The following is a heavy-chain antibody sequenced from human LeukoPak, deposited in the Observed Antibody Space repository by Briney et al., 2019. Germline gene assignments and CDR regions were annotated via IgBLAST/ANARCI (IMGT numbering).Heavy chain of an antibody. CDR1: GGSISSNAYY. CDR3: AYSGSYGHLGY. Sequence: PAETLSLTCTVSGGSISSNAYYWAWIRQPPGKGLEWIGSIYSSVSTYYNPSLKSRVTISVDTSKNQFSLRLSSVTAADTALYYCAYSGSYGHLGYWGQGIPVTVSS. D-gene: IGHD1-26*01. J-gene: IGHJ4*02. V-gene: IGHV4-39*01. CDR2: IYSSVST.